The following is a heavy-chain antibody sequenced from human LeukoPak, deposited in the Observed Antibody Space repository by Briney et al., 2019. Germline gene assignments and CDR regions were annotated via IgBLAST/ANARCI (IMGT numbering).Heavy chain of an antibody. Sequence: GGSLRLSCAASGFTSFNYWTHWVRQAPGRGLESVANINQDGSEENYGASVKGRFTISRDNAKNSLYLQINSLRAEDTAVYYCARGNGWIITVWGQGTLVTVSS. CDR3: ARGNGWIITV. J-gene: IGHJ4*02. CDR1: GFTSFNYW. D-gene: IGHD3-22*01. V-gene: IGHV3-7*05. CDR2: INQDGSEE.